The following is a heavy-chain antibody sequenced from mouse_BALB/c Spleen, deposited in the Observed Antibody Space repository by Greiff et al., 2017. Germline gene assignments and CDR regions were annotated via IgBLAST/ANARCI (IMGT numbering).Heavy chain of an antibody. CDR2: IRNKANGYTT. Sequence: EVKVVESGGGLVQPGGSLRLSCATSGFTFTDYYMSWVRQPPGKALEWLGVIRNKANGYTTEYSASVKGRFTISRDNSQSIIYLQMNTLRAEDSATYYCARDYYGSSSAMDYWGQGTSVTVSS. V-gene: IGHV7-3*02. D-gene: IGHD1-1*01. J-gene: IGHJ4*01. CDR3: ARDYYGSSSAMDY. CDR1: GFTFTDYY.